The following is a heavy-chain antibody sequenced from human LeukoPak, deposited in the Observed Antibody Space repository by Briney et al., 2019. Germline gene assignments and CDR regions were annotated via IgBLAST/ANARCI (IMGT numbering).Heavy chain of an antibody. Sequence: GGSLRLSCAASGFTFSSYAMSWVRQAPGKGLEWVSAISGSGGSTYYADSVKGRFTISRDNSKNTLYLQMNSLRAEDTAVYYCASRHSSSSRYYYYYYYMDVWGKGTTVTVSS. CDR1: GFTFSSYA. J-gene: IGHJ6*03. CDR2: ISGSGGST. CDR3: ASRHSSSSRYYYYYYYMDV. V-gene: IGHV3-23*01. D-gene: IGHD6-6*01.